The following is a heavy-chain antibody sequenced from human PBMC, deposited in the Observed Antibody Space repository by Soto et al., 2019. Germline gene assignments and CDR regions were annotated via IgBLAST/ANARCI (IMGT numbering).Heavy chain of an antibody. Sequence: GASVKVSCKASGFTFTSSAMQWGGQARGQRLEWIGWIVVGSGNTNYAQKFQERVTITRDMSTSTAYMELSSLRSEDTAVYYCAALRPDPYYYMDVMGKLTTVTVSS. J-gene: IGHJ6*03. CDR1: GFTFTSSA. CDR2: IVVGSGNT. V-gene: IGHV1-58*02. CDR3: AALRPDPYYYMDV.